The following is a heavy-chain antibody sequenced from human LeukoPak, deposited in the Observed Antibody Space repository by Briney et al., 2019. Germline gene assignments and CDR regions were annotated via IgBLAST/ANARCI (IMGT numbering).Heavy chain of an antibody. J-gene: IGHJ6*02. V-gene: IGHV4-4*02. Sequence: SETLSLTCAVSGGSISSSNWWSWVRQPPGKGLEWIGEIYHSGSTNYNPSLKSRATISVDKSKNQFSLKLSSVTAADTAVYYCAREGGGDYGMDVWGQGTTVTVSS. CDR1: GGSISSSNW. D-gene: IGHD3-10*01. CDR2: IYHSGST. CDR3: AREGGGDYGMDV.